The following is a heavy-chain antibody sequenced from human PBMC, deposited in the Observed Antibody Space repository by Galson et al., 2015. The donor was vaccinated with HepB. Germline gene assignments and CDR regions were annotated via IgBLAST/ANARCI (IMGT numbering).Heavy chain of an antibody. J-gene: IGHJ3*02. Sequence: SLRLSCAASGFTFSSYAMHWVRQAPGKGLEWVAVISYDGSNKYYADSVKGRFTISRDNSKNTLYLQMNSLRAEDTAVYYCARASDGAEAFDIWGQGTMVTVSS. CDR2: ISYDGSNK. CDR3: ARASDGAEAFDI. V-gene: IGHV3-30*04. D-gene: IGHD4/OR15-4a*01. CDR1: GFTFSSYA.